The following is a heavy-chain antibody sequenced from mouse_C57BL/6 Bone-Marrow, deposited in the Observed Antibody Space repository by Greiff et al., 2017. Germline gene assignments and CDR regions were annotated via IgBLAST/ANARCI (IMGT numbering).Heavy chain of an antibody. J-gene: IGHJ2*01. D-gene: IGHD4-1*01. CDR2: ISDGGSYT. V-gene: IGHV5-4*01. CDR3: ARGGWELGLFDY. Sequence: EVQLVESGGGLVKPGGSLKLSCAASGFTFSSYAMSWVRQTPEKRLEWVATISDGGSYTYYPDNVKGRFTISRDKAKNNLYLQMSHLKSEDTAMYYCARGGWELGLFDYWGQGTTLTVSS. CDR1: GFTFSSYA.